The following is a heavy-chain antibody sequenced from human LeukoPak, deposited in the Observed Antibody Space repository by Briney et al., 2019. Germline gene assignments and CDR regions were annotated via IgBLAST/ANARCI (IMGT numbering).Heavy chain of an antibody. Sequence: SETLSLTYTVSGDSISSSSYYWGWIRQPPGKGLEWIGSIYYSGSTYNNPSLKSRVTISVDTSKKQFSLKLSSVTAADTAVYYCTRGVPALYYFYYYMDVWGKGTTVTVSS. CDR3: TRGVPALYYFYYYMDV. V-gene: IGHV4-39*01. J-gene: IGHJ6*03. CDR1: GDSISSSSYY. D-gene: IGHD2-2*01. CDR2: IYYSGST.